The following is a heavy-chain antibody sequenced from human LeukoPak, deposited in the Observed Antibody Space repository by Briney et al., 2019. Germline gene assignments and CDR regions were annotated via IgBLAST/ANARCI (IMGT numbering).Heavy chain of an antibody. CDR2: IHPNNGAT. J-gene: IGHJ4*02. D-gene: IGHD3-10*01. Sequence: ASVKVSCKASGYTFTGSGWYLFWLRQAPGQGLECVGWIHPNNGATLYAQKFQGRVAMTTDTSISTAYMELSRLRPDDTAMYYCARDGPAQMVDFDYWGQGTLVTVSS. V-gene: IGHV1-2*02. CDR3: ARDGPAQMVDFDY. CDR1: GYTFTGSGWY.